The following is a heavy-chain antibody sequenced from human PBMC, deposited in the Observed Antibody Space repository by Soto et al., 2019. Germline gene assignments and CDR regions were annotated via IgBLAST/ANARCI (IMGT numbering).Heavy chain of an antibody. CDR1: GFTVSDYY. V-gene: IGHV3-11*01. J-gene: IGHJ4*02. CDR3: ARDLGYYDSSGYFDY. Sequence: PXVSLRLSCAASGFTVSDYYMSWIRQAAGKGLEWVSYISSSDAIISYADSVKGRFTISRDNAKNSLYLQMNSLRAEDTAAYYCARDLGYYDSSGYFDYWGQGTLVTVSS. D-gene: IGHD3-22*01. CDR2: ISSSDAII.